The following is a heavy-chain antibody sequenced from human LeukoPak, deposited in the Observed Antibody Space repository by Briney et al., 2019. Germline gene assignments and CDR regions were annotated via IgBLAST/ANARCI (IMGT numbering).Heavy chain of an antibody. Sequence: GGSLRLSCSASGFTSSSYAMHWVRQAPGKGLEYVSAISTNGGSTYYADSVKGRFAISRDNSKNTLCLQMSSLRAEDTAVYYCVKDVSESSGSYFFDYWGQGTLVTVSS. CDR2: ISTNGGST. J-gene: IGHJ4*02. CDR3: VKDVSESSGSYFFDY. V-gene: IGHV3-64D*09. D-gene: IGHD6-19*01. CDR1: GFTSSSYA.